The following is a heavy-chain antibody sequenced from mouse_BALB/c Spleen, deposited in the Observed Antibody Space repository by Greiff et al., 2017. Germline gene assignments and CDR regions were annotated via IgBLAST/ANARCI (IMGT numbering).Heavy chain of an antibody. Sequence: VQLKESGAELVRSGASVKLSCTASGFNFKDYYMHWVKQRPEQGLEWIGWIDPENGDTEYAPKFQGKATMTADTSSNTAYLQLSSLTSEDTAVYYCKIYNGDYGWFAYWGQGTLVTVSA. V-gene: IGHV14-4*02. CDR2: IDPENGDT. CDR1: GFNFKDYY. CDR3: KIYNGDYGWFAY. D-gene: IGHD2-13*01. J-gene: IGHJ3*01.